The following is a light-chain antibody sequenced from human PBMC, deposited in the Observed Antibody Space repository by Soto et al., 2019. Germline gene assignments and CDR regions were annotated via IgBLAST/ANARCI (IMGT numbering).Light chain of an antibody. J-gene: IGKJ5*01. CDR1: QSVSSY. V-gene: IGKV3-11*01. CDR3: QQRSNWPT. CDR2: GAS. Sequence: EIVLTQSPVTLSLSPGERATLSCRASQSVSSYLAWYQQKPGQAPRLLISGASNRATGIPARFSGSGSGTDFTLTISSLESEDFAIYYCQQRSNWPTFGQGTLLEVK.